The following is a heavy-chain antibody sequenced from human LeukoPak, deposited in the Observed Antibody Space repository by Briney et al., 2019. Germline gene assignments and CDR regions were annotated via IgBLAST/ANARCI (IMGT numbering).Heavy chain of an antibody. CDR1: GYTFTGYY. CDR3: ARDRISVAGPDY. J-gene: IGHJ4*02. CDR2: INPNSGVT. V-gene: IGHV1-2*02. Sequence: GASVKVSCKASGYTFTGYYMHWVRQAPGQGLEWMGWINPNSGVTNYAQKFQGGVTMTRDTSITTAYMDLNRLRSDDTAVYYCARDRISVAGPDYWGQGTLVTVSS. D-gene: IGHD6-19*01.